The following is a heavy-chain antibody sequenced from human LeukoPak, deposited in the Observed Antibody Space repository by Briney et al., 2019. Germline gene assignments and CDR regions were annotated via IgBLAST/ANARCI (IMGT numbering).Heavy chain of an antibody. J-gene: IGHJ4*02. Sequence: GGSLRLSCAASGFTFSNAGMSWVRQAPGKGLEWVGCIKSKTDGGTTDYAAPVKGRFTISRDDSKNTLYLQMNSLKTEDTAVYYCTTDRRYYYDSSGYYYFDYWGQGTLVTVSS. CDR2: IKSKTDGGTT. CDR3: TTDRRYYYDSSGYYYFDY. V-gene: IGHV3-15*01. CDR1: GFTFSNAG. D-gene: IGHD3-22*01.